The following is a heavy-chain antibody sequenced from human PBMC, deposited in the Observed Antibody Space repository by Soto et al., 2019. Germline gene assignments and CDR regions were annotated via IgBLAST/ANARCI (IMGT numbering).Heavy chain of an antibody. CDR2: IRSRAHSYGT. D-gene: IGHD2-2*01. J-gene: IGHJ4*02. CDR3: TRRPSTSGVEY. Sequence: RSRRLHCTASEFTFSWSALHWVRQVSGKGLEWVGRIRSRAHSYGTVYAAWVKGRFIISRDDSKNTAYLQMNSLKIEDTAVYYCTRRPSTSGVEYWGQGP. V-gene: IGHV3-73*01. CDR1: EFTFSWSA.